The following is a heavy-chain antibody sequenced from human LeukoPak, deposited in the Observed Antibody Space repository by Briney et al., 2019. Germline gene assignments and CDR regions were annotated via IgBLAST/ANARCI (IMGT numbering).Heavy chain of an antibody. Sequence: PSETLSLTCTVSGGSISSSSYYWGWIRQPPGKGLEWIGSIYYSGSTYYNPSLKSRVTISVDTSKNQFSLKLSSVTAADTAVYYCATTIAVAGWFDPWGQGTLVTVAS. CDR1: GGSISSSSYY. CDR3: ATTIAVAGWFDP. D-gene: IGHD6-19*01. CDR2: IYYSGST. J-gene: IGHJ5*02. V-gene: IGHV4-39*07.